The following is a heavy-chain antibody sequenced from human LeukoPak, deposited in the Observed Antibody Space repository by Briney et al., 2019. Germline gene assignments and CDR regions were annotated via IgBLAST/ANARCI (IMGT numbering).Heavy chain of an antibody. CDR3: ARDWFHAIDY. CDR2: ISGSGGST. V-gene: IGHV3-23*01. J-gene: IGHJ4*02. CDR1: GFTFSIYA. D-gene: IGHD2/OR15-2a*01. Sequence: GGSLRLSCAASGFTFSIYAMSWVRQAPGKGLEWVSAISGSGGSTYYTDSVKGRFTISRDNAKNTLYLQMNSLRAEDTAVYYCARDWFHAIDYWGQGTLVTVSS.